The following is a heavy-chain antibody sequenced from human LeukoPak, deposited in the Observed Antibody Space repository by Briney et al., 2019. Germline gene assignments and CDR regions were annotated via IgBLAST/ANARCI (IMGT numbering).Heavy chain of an antibody. V-gene: IGHV3-15*01. CDR1: GFTFSNPW. Sequence: PGGSLRHSCAASGFTFSNPWMSWVRQAPGKGLEWVGRIRSKTDGGTAGYAAPVKDRIIISRDDSKNTLYLQMNSLKNEDTAVYYCTTGTYWGQGTLVTVSS. J-gene: IGHJ4*02. CDR2: IRSKTDGGTA. CDR3: TTGTY.